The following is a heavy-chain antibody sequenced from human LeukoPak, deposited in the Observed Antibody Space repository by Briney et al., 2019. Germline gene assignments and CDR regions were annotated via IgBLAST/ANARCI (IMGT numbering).Heavy chain of an antibody. J-gene: IGHJ1*01. Sequence: KAGGSLRLSCVASGFTFTNAWMSWVRQAPGKGLEWVGRVKSSLTGGTTDYAAPVKGRFTISRDDSKNTVYLQMESLKTEDTAVYYCNTEAPPDKQAATIWDFWGQGTLVTISS. CDR1: GFTFTNAW. CDR2: VKSSLTGGTT. V-gene: IGHV3-15*01. CDR3: NTEAPPDKQAATIWDF. D-gene: IGHD5-24*01.